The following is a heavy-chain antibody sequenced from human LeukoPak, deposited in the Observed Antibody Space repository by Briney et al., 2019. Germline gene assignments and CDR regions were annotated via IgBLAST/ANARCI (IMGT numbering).Heavy chain of an antibody. V-gene: IGHV1-2*06. Sequence: ASVKVSCKAAGYTFTGYYMFWVRQAPGQGLEWMGRINPNSGGTNYAQKFQGRVTMTRDTSISTAYMELSRLRSDDTAVYYCARDNIVVVVAATRRDGDYWGQGTLVTVSS. CDR3: ARDNIVVVVAATRRDGDY. CDR2: INPNSGGT. D-gene: IGHD2-15*01. J-gene: IGHJ4*02. CDR1: GYTFTGYY.